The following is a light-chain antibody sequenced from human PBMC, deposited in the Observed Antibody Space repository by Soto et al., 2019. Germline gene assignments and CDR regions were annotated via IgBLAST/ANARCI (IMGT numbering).Light chain of an antibody. V-gene: IGLV2-14*03. CDR3: SSYKTSGTV. Sequence: QSVLTQPASVSGSPGQSITISCTGTSSDIGGYNYVSWYQQHPGKAPKLMIYDVTNRPSGVSNRFYGSKSGNTASLTISGLQTEDEADYYCSSYKTSGTVFGRGTKVNVL. CDR2: DVT. CDR1: SSDIGGYNY. J-gene: IGLJ3*02.